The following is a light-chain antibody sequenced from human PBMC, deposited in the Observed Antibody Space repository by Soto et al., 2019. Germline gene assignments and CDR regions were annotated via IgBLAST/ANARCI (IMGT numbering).Light chain of an antibody. CDR1: QSVGTS. CDR3: QHRSSWPRS. Sequence: DIVLTQSPATLSLSPGDRVTLSCRASQSVGTSLAWYKQQPGQAPRLLIHDAAYRASGIPERFRGSGSGTAFSLSISSLEPDDVAVYYCQHRSSWPRSFGRGTKVEV. V-gene: IGKV3-11*01. CDR2: DAA. J-gene: IGKJ1*01.